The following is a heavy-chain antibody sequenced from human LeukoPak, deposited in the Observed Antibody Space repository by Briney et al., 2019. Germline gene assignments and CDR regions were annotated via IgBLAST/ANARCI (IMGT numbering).Heavy chain of an antibody. J-gene: IGHJ5*02. CDR2: IYYSGST. CDR3: ARLGGPEYYDFWSGYSNWFDP. Sequence: PSETLSLTCTVSGGSISSYYWSWIRQPPGKGLEWIGYIYYSGSTNYNPSLKSRVTISVDTSKNQFSLKLSSVTAADTAVYYCARLGGPEYYDFWSGYSNWFDPWGQGTLVTVSS. CDR1: GGSISSYY. V-gene: IGHV4-59*08. D-gene: IGHD3-3*01.